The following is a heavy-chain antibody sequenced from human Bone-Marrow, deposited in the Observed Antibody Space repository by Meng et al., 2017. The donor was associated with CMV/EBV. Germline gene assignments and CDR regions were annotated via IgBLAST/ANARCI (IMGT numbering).Heavy chain of an antibody. CDR1: GFTFSSYA. V-gene: IGHV3-23*01. CDR3: ARAVRQPGDYYYGMYV. CDR2: ISGSGGST. D-gene: IGHD7-27*01. Sequence: GGSLRLSCAASGFTFSSYAMSWVRQAPGKGLEWVSAISGSGGSTYYADSVKGRFTISRDNAKNSLYLQMNSLRAEDTAVYYCARAVRQPGDYYYGMYVWGQGTTVTVSS. J-gene: IGHJ6*02.